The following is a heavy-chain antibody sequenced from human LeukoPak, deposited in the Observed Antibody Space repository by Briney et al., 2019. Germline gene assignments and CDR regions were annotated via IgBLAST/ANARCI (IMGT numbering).Heavy chain of an antibody. Sequence: SETLSLTCTVSGGSISNYHWSWIRQPPGKGLEWIGYIYYSGSTNYNPSLKSRVTISVDTPKNQFSLKLNSVTAADTAVYCCARDRGVRGYSWFDPWGQGTLVTVSS. D-gene: IGHD3-10*01. CDR1: GGSISNYH. V-gene: IGHV4-59*01. CDR3: ARDRGVRGYSWFDP. J-gene: IGHJ5*01. CDR2: IYYSGST.